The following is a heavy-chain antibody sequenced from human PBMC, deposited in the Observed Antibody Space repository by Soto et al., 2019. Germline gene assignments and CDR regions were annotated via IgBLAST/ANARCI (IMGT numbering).Heavy chain of an antibody. J-gene: IGHJ4*02. CDR1: GFTVSSNY. Sequence: EVQLVESGGGLVQPGGSLRLSCAASGFTVSSNYMSWVRQAPGKGLEWVSVIYSGGSTYYADSVKGRFTISRDNSKNTLYLQMNSLRAEDTAVYYCARDPLGYCSGGSCYLVWGQGTLVTVSS. CDR3: ARDPLGYCSGGSCYLV. CDR2: IYSGGST. D-gene: IGHD2-15*01. V-gene: IGHV3-66*01.